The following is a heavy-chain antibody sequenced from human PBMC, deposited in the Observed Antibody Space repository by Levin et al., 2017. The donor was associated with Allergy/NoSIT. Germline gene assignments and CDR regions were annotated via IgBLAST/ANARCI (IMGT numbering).Heavy chain of an antibody. CDR2: INHSGST. D-gene: IGHD6-13*01. V-gene: IGHV4-34*01. Sequence: SETLSLTCAVYGGSFSGYYWSWIRQPPGKGLEWIGEINHSGSTNYNPSLKSRVTISVDTSKNQFSLKLSSVTAADTAVYYCARWEEDSGLGQQLHGYYFDYWGQGTLVTVSS. CDR1: GGSFSGYY. J-gene: IGHJ4*02. CDR3: ARWEEDSGLGQQLHGYYFDY.